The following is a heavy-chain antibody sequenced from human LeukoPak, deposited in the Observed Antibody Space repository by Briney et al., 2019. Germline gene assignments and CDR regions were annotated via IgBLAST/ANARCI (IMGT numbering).Heavy chain of an antibody. CDR3: ARDVRYWRGNWFDP. V-gene: IGHV4-39*07. CDR1: GGSISSSSYY. J-gene: IGHJ5*02. CDR2: IYYSGST. D-gene: IGHD3-3*01. Sequence: SETLSLTCTVSGGSISSSSYYWGWIRQPPGKGLEWIGSIYYSGSTYYNPSLKSRVTISVDTSKNQFSLKLSSVTAADTAVYYCARDVRYWRGNWFDPWGQGTLVTVSS.